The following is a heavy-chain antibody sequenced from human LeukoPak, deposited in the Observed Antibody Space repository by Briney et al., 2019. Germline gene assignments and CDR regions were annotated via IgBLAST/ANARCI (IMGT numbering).Heavy chain of an antibody. Sequence: PSETLSLTCTVSGGSISSYYWSWIRQPPGKGLEWIGYIDYSGSTNYNPSLKSRVTISVDTSKNQFSLKLSSVTAADTAVYYCARVVVPAAIADYYFYYYMDVWGKGTTVTISS. D-gene: IGHD2-2*01. V-gene: IGHV4-59*01. CDR3: ARVVVPAAIADYYFYYYMDV. CDR2: IDYSGST. CDR1: GGSISSYY. J-gene: IGHJ6*03.